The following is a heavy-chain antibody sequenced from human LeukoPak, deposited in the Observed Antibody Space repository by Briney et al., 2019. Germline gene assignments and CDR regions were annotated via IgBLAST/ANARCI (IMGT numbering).Heavy chain of an antibody. CDR1: GFTFSSYG. J-gene: IGHJ4*02. V-gene: IGHV3-66*01. Sequence: GGSLRLSCAASGFTFSSYGMHWVRQAPGKGLEWVSVIYSGGSTYYADSVKGRFTISRDNSKNTLYLQMNSLRAEDTAVYYCARDPGFQKEWGQGTLVTVSS. D-gene: IGHD3-10*01. CDR2: IYSGGST. CDR3: ARDPGFQKE.